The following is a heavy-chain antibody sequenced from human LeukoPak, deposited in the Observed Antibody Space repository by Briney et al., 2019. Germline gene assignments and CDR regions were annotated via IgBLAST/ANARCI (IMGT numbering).Heavy chain of an antibody. Sequence: SETLSLTCTVSGGSISSHYWSWIRQPPGKTLEWIGYIYYSGSTNYNPSLRSRVTISVDSSRNQFSLKLSSVTAADTAVYYCARGSGQWGFDSWGQGTLVTVSS. CDR2: IYYSGST. J-gene: IGHJ4*02. CDR3: ARGSGQWGFDS. V-gene: IGHV4-59*11. CDR1: GGSISSHY. D-gene: IGHD3-10*01.